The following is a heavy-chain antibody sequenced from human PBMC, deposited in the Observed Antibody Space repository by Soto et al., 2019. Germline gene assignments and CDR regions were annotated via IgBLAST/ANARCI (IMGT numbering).Heavy chain of an antibody. CDR2: LSWDGDYK. D-gene: IGHD6-6*01. J-gene: IGHJ6*02. CDR1: GFTFDDYA. V-gene: IGHV3-9*01. Sequence: EVELVESGGGLVQPGRSLRLSCAASGFTFDDYAMHWVRQAPGKGLEWVSGLSWDGDYKGYADSVKGRFTISRDNAKNSLYLQMTSLGDEDTALYYCTKGTRSSYYYGLDAWGQGTTVTVSS. CDR3: TKGTRSSYYYGLDA.